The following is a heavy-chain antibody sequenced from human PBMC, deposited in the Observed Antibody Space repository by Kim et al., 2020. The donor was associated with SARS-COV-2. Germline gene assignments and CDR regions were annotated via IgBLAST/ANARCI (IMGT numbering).Heavy chain of an antibody. CDR1: GYTFSSYG. V-gene: IGHV1-18*01. CDR3: ARRFHGAGSRDWFDP. Sequence: ASVKVSCKASGYTFSSYGITWVRQVPGQGLEWMGWVSSYNGNRNYAQKFQGRVTTTTDTSAATAYMELRSLRSDDTAMYYCARRFHGAGSRDWFDPWGQGTLVTVSS. D-gene: IGHD3-10*01. J-gene: IGHJ5*02. CDR2: VSSYNGNR.